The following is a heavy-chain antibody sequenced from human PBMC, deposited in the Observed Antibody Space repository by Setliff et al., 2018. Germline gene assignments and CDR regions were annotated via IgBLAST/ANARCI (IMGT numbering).Heavy chain of an antibody. D-gene: IGHD5-18*01. J-gene: IGHJ4*02. CDR1: GGSVRGYY. Sequence: SETLSLTCTVSGGSVRGYYWSWIRQPPGKGLEWIGYMYYSGDTNYNPSLKSRVTISVDTSKNQFSLELRSATAADTAVYYCARLPPLHTPMALTFDYWGQGILVTVSS. CDR3: ARLPPLHTPMALTFDY. CDR2: MYYSGDT. V-gene: IGHV4-59*08.